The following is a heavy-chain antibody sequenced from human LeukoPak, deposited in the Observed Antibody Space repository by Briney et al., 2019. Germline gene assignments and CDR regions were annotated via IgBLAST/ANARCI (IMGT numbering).Heavy chain of an antibody. J-gene: IGHJ2*01. D-gene: IGHD2-15*01. Sequence: GGSLRLSCAASGFSFSTYSMNWVRQAPGKGLEWVSYISSSTTIFYADSVKGRFTISRDNAKNALYLQMNSLRDEDTAVYYCHSDPLYFDLWGRGTLVSVSS. V-gene: IGHV3-48*02. CDR2: ISSSTTI. CDR1: GFSFSTYS. CDR3: HSDPLYFDL.